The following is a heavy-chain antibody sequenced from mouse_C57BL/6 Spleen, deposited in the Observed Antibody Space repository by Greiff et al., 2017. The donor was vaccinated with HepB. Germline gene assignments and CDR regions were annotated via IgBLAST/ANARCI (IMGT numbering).Heavy chain of an antibody. CDR2: ISSGGSYT. CDR3: ARHDSRFDY. J-gene: IGHJ2*01. V-gene: IGHV5-6*01. D-gene: IGHD2-4*01. CDR1: GFTFSSYG. Sequence: EVQLVESGGDLVKPGGSLKLSCAASGFTFSSYGMSLVRQTPDKRLEWVATISSGGSYTYYPDSVKGRFTIDRDNAKNTLYLQMSSLKSGDTALYYWARHDSRFDYWGQGTTLTVSS.